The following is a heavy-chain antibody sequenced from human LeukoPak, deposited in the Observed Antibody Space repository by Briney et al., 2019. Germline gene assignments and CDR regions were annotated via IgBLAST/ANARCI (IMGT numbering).Heavy chain of an antibody. CDR2: ISSSSSTI. J-gene: IGHJ6*03. CDR3: AGNPPYYYYMDV. D-gene: IGHD1-14*01. CDR1: GFTFSSYS. Sequence: GGSLRLSCAASGFTFSSYSMNWVRQAPGKGLEWVSYISSSSSTIYYADSVKGRFTISRDNAKNSLYLQMNSLRAEDTAVYYCAGNPPYYYYMDVWGKGTTVTVSS. V-gene: IGHV3-48*04.